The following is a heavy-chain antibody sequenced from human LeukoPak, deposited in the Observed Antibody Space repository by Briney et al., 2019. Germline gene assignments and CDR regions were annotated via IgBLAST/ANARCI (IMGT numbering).Heavy chain of an antibody. J-gene: IGHJ4*02. CDR1: GGSISSYY. Sequence: SETLSLTCTVSGGSISSYYWSWIRQPAGKGPEWIGRIYTSGSTNYNPSLKSRVTMSVDTSKNQFSLKLSSVTAADTAVYYCARRNGSGSYYNFDYWGQGTLVTVSS. CDR3: ARRNGSGSYYNFDY. V-gene: IGHV4-4*07. CDR2: IYTSGST. D-gene: IGHD3-10*01.